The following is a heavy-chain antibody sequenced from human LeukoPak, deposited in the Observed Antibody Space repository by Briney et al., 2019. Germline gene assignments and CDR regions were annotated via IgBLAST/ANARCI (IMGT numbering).Heavy chain of an antibody. V-gene: IGHV4-4*07. CDR1: GGSISSYY. Sequence: NASETLSLTCTVSGGSISSYYWSWIRQPAGKGLEWIGRIYTSGSTNYNPSLKSRVTMSVDTSKNQFSLKLSSVTAADTAVYYCASIHSITDNSYGPEDYWVQGTLVTVSS. CDR3: ASIHSITDNSYGPEDY. J-gene: IGHJ4*02. D-gene: IGHD5-18*01. CDR2: IYTSGST.